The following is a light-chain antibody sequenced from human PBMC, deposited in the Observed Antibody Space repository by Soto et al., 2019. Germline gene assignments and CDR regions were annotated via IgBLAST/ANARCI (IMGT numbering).Light chain of an antibody. J-gene: IGLJ1*01. V-gene: IGLV1-44*01. Sequence: QSALTQPPSASGTPGQRVTISCSGSSSNIGSNTENWYQQLPGTAPKLLIFGNNQRPSGVPDRFSGSKSGTSASLAISGLQSEDEADYYCAAWDESRNGYVFGTGTKVTVL. CDR3: AAWDESRNGYV. CDR1: SSNIGSNT. CDR2: GNN.